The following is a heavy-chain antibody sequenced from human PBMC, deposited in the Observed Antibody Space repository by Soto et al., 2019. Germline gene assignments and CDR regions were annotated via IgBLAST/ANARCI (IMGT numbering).Heavy chain of an antibody. V-gene: IGHV1-8*01. Sequence: QVQLVQSGPEVKKPGASVKVSCKASGYTFTTYDFNWVRQAPGQGLEWMGWLNPKSGMTGSAQKFQGRVTMTRDASISTVYTELSSLRSEDTAVYYCARVAGSPDYWGQGTLVTVSS. J-gene: IGHJ4*02. CDR3: ARVAGSPDY. CDR1: GYTFTTYD. CDR2: LNPKSGMT. D-gene: IGHD1-26*01.